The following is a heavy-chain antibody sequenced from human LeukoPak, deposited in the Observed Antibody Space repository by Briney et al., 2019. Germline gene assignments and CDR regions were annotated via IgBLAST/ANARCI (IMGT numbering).Heavy chain of an antibody. CDR2: INPNSGGT. V-gene: IGHV1-2*02. Sequence: ASVKVSCKASGYTFTAYYMHWVRQAPGQGLEWMGWINPNSGGTNYAQKFQGRVTMTRDTSISTAYMELSRLRSDDTAVYYCARGGLGYCSGGSCPTSWFDPWGQGTLVTVSS. D-gene: IGHD2-15*01. J-gene: IGHJ5*02. CDR3: ARGGLGYCSGGSCPTSWFDP. CDR1: GYTFTAYY.